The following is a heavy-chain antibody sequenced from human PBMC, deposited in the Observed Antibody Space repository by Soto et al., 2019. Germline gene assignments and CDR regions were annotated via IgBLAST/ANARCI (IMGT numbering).Heavy chain of an antibody. Sequence: SETLSLTCTVSGGSISSGDYYWSWIRQPPGTGLEWIGYIYYSGSTYYNPSLKSRVTISVDTSKNQFSLKLSSVTAADTAVYYCARDRDYGDYVRGFDYWGQGTLVTVSS. CDR1: GGSISSGDYY. CDR3: ARDRDYGDYVRGFDY. D-gene: IGHD4-17*01. CDR2: IYYSGST. J-gene: IGHJ4*02. V-gene: IGHV4-30-4*01.